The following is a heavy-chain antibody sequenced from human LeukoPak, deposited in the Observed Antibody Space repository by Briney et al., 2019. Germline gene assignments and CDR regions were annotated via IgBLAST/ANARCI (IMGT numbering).Heavy chain of an antibody. CDR1: GGSISSGGYS. CDR3: ARDRRTLYCSSTSCYIGFDP. CDR2: IYTSGST. D-gene: IGHD2-2*02. V-gene: IGHV4-61*02. J-gene: IGHJ5*02. Sequence: PSETLSLTCAVSGGSISSGGYSWSWIRQPAGKGLEWIGRIYTSGSTNYNPSLKSRVTMSVDTSKNQFSLKLSSVTAADTAVYYCARDRRTLYCSSTSCYIGFDPWGQGTLVTVSS.